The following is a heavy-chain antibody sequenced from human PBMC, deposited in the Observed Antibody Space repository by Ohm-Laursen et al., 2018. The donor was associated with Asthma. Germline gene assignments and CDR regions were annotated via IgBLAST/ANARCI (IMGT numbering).Heavy chain of an antibody. CDR1: GFTFDDYA. J-gene: IGHJ6*02. CDR2: ISGSGGST. CDR3: AKSGDPYPTGFYYNAMDV. Sequence: SLRLSCAASGFTFDDYAMHWVRQAPGKGLEWVSAISGSGGSTYYADSVKGRFTISRDNSKNTLSLQMSSLRAEDTALYYCAKSGDPYPTGFYYNAMDVWGQGTTVTVSS. V-gene: IGHV3-23*01. D-gene: IGHD2-8*02.